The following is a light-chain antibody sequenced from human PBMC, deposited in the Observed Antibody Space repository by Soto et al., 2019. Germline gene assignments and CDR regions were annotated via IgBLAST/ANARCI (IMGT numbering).Light chain of an antibody. CDR1: QSVSSY. Sequence: DIVLTQSPPTLSLSPGERATLSCRASQSVSSYLAWYQQKPGQAPRLLIYDASNRATGIPARFSGSGSGTDFTLTISSLEPEDFAVYYCQQRTNSYTFGQGTKLEIK. CDR2: DAS. J-gene: IGKJ2*01. V-gene: IGKV3-11*01. CDR3: QQRTNSYT.